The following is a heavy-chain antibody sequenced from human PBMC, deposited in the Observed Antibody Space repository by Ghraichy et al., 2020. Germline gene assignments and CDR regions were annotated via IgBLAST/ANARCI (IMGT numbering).Heavy chain of an antibody. V-gene: IGHV1-2*02. CDR3: AREARSGWNYLSALDYYYYGMDV. D-gene: IGHD1-7*01. J-gene: IGHJ6*02. Sequence: ASVKVSCKASGYTFTGYYMHWVRQAPGQGLEWMGWINPNSGGTNYAQKFQGRVTMTRDTSISTAYMELSRLRSDDTAVYYCAREARSGWNYLSALDYYYYGMDVWGQGTTVTVSS. CDR2: INPNSGGT. CDR1: GYTFTGYY.